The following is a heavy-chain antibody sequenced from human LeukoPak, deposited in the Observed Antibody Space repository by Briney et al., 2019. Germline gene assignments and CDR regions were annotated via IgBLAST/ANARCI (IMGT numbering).Heavy chain of an antibody. D-gene: IGHD2-2*01. V-gene: IGHV3-30-3*01. CDR2: ISYDGSNK. CDR3: ASPITDCSSTSCYRTYYYYGMDV. CDR1: GFTFSSYA. Sequence: PGGSLRLSCAASGFTFSSYAMHWVRQAPGKGLEWVAVISYDGSNKYYADSVKGRFTISRDNSKNTLYLQMNSLRAEDTAVYYCASPITDCSSTSCYRTYYYYGMDVWGQGTTVTVSS. J-gene: IGHJ6*02.